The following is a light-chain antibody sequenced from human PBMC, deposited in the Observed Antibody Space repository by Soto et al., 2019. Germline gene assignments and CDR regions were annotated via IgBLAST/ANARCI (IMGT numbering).Light chain of an antibody. CDR3: QQDSSFPYT. Sequence: DIQMTQSPSSVSASVGDRVSITCRASQDINKWLAWYQQRPGKAPKLLIYAASSLESGVPSRFSGSGSGTDFTLTISSLQPEDFAIYYCQQDSSFPYTFGQGTKLEIK. CDR2: AAS. V-gene: IGKV1-12*01. CDR1: QDINKW. J-gene: IGKJ2*01.